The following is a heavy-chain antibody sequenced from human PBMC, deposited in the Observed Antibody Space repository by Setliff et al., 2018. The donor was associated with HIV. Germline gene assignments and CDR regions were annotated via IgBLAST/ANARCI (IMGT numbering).Heavy chain of an antibody. CDR3: ARDSDNFWSGYYAAFDY. D-gene: IGHD3-3*01. V-gene: IGHV1-18*01. J-gene: IGHJ4*02. Sequence: ASVKVSCKAPGYTFSSYGISWVRQAPGQGLEWMGWISAYNGNTNYAQKPQGRVTMTTDTSSSTAYLDLRSLRSDDTAVYYCARDSDNFWSGYYAAFDYWGQGTLVTVSS. CDR2: ISAYNGNT. CDR1: GYTFSSYG.